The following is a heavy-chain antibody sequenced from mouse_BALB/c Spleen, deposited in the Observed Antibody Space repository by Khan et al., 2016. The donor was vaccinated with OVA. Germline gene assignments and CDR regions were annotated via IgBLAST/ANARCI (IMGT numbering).Heavy chain of an antibody. CDR3: AKMNRK. J-gene: IGHJ2*01. Sequence: VQLQQSGAELVKSGATVKLSRTSSGLNSKDTFMHWRKQCPEQCLEWIGRIDSPNGNTKYDPKFQGKATITAETSSNTAYLQLNSLTYENTDVYYCAKMNRKWGHGTTLTVAS. CDR1: GLNSKDTF. CDR2: IDSPNGNT. V-gene: IGHV14-3*02.